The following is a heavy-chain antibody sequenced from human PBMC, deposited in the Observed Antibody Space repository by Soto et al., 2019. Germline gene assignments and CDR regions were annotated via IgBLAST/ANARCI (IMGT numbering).Heavy chain of an antibody. CDR3: VRPRPSGENYGMDV. CDR1: GLTVSQNY. Sequence: VQLVESGGGLIQPGGSLRLPCVASGLTVSQNYMAWVRQAPEMGPQWVSVLYAEGSTYYTESVKGRFTISRDPSKNTLFLQMDGLRAEDTAVYYCVRPRPSGENYGMDVWGQGTTVTVSS. V-gene: IGHV3-53*01. J-gene: IGHJ6*02. CDR2: LYAEGST. D-gene: IGHD1-26*01.